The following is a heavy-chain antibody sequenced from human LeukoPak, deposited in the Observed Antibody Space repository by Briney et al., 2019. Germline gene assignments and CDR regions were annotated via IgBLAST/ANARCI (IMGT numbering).Heavy chain of an antibody. D-gene: IGHD4-17*01. J-gene: IGHJ3*02. CDR1: GGSISSGSFY. Sequence: KSSETLSLTCTVSGGSISSGSFYWGWIRQPPGKGLEWIGIMYYSGSTYYNPSIRSRVIISVDTSNNQFSLKLSSVTAADTAVYYCAITTVTYGAGGAFDIWGQGTMVTVSS. CDR2: MYYSGST. CDR3: AITTVTYGAGGAFDI. V-gene: IGHV4-39*01.